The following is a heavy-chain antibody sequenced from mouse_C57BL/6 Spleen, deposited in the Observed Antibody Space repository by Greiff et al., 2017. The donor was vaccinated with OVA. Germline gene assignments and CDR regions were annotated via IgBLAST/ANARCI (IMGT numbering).Heavy chain of an antibody. CDR3: ARSYYSNYGAMDY. J-gene: IGHJ4*01. D-gene: IGHD2-5*01. CDR1: GYTFTSYW. V-gene: IGHV1-7*01. Sequence: QVQLQQPGAELVMPGASVKLSCKASGYTFTSYWMHWVKQRPGQGLEWIGYINPSSGYTKYNQKFKDKATLTADKSSSTAYMQLSSLTYEDSAVYYCARSYYSNYGAMDYWGQGTSVTVSS. CDR2: INPSSGYT.